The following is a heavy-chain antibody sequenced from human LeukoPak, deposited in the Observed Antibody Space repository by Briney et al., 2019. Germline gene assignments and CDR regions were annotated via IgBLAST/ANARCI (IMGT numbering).Heavy chain of an antibody. CDR2: INPNSGGT. V-gene: IGHV1-2*04. J-gene: IGHJ5*02. CDR1: GYTFTGYY. D-gene: IGHD2-21*02. CDR3: ARDVSGDYYNWFDP. Sequence: ASVKDSCKASGYTFTGYYMHWVRQAPGQGLEWMGWINPNSGGTNYAQKFQGWVTMTRDTSISTAYMELSRLRSDDTAVYYCARDVSGDYYNWFDPWGQGTLVTVSS.